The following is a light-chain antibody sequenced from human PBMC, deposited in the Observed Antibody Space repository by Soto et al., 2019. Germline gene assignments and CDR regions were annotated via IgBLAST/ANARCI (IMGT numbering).Light chain of an antibody. Sequence: IVLPQSPGPLSLSPGERSTLSCRASQSVTSTYLAWYQQKPGQAPRLLIYGASRRATGIPDRFSGSGSGTDFTLTISRLQSEDFAVYYCQQYSSGPPLTFGGGTKVDIK. CDR2: GAS. CDR3: QQYSSGPPLT. J-gene: IGKJ4*01. CDR1: QSVTSTY. V-gene: IGKV3-20*01.